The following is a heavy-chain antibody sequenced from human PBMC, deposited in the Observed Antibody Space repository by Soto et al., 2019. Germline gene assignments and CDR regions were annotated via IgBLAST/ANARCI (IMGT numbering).Heavy chain of an antibody. V-gene: IGHV3-23*01. Sequence: EVQLLESGGGLVQPGGSLRLSCAASGFPFSSRAMSWVRQAPGKGLEWVSAISGSGTITYYADSVKGRFTISRDTSKNTRYLQMNSVRADDKAVYYCAEWARYCSGADCRAWGQETLVNVSS. D-gene: IGHD2-15*01. CDR3: AEWARYCSGADCRA. CDR1: GFPFSSRA. CDR2: ISGSGTIT. J-gene: IGHJ5*02.